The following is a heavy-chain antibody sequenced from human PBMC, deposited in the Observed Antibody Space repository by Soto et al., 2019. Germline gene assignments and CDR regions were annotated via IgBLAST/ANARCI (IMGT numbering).Heavy chain of an antibody. D-gene: IGHD1-26*01. Sequence: ASVKVSCKASGYTFTSYDINWVRQATGQGLEWMGWMNPNSGNTGYAQKFQGRVTMTRNTSISTAYMELSSLRSEDTAVYYCAIQEQVEATTYDAFDIWGQGTMVTVS. J-gene: IGHJ3*02. CDR1: GYTFTSYD. V-gene: IGHV1-8*01. CDR2: MNPNSGNT. CDR3: AIQEQVEATTYDAFDI.